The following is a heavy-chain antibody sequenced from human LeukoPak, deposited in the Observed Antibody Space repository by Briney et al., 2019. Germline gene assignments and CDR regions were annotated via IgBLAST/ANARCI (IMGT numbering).Heavy chain of an antibody. CDR1: GYTFTSYY. V-gene: IGHV1-46*01. CDR2: INPSGGST. CDR3: ASWDFSSSSQQTGPYYYYGMDV. D-gene: IGHD6-13*01. Sequence: GASVKVSCKASGYTFTSYYMHWVRQAPGQGLEWMGIINPSGGSTSYAQKFQGRVTMTRDTSTSTVYMELSSLRSEDTAVYYCASWDFSSSSQQTGPYYYYGMDVWGQGTTVTVSS. J-gene: IGHJ6*02.